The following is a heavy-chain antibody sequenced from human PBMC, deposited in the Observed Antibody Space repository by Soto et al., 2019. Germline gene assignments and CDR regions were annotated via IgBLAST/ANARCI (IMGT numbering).Heavy chain of an antibody. V-gene: IGHV4-31*03. Sequence: QVQLQESGPGLVKPSQTLSLTCTVSGGSISSGGYYWSWIRQHPGKGREWIGYIFYSGSTYYNPALKSRVTISVDTSKKQCSLKLSSVTDADTAVYYCASWQEIPSNYGDYHEGYYWGQGTLVTVSS. CDR1: GGSISSGGYY. CDR2: IFYSGST. D-gene: IGHD4-17*01. J-gene: IGHJ4*02. CDR3: ASWQEIPSNYGDYHEGYY.